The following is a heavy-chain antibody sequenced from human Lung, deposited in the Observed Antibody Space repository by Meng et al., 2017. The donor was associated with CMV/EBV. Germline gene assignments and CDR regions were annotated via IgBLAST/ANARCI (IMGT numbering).Heavy chain of an antibody. CDR1: GGSISSSSYY. Sequence: SXTLSLTCTVSGGSISSSSYYWGWIRQPPGKGLEWIGSIYYSGSTYYNPSLKSRVTISVDTSKNQFSLKLSSVTAADTAVYYCARQESSWYYFDYWGHGTLVTVSS. CDR3: ARQESSWYYFDY. J-gene: IGHJ4*01. D-gene: IGHD6-13*01. CDR2: IYYSGST. V-gene: IGHV4-39*01.